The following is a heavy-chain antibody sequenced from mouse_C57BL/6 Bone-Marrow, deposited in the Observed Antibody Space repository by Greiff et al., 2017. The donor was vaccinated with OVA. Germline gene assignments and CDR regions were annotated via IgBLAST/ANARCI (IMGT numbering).Heavy chain of an antibody. Sequence: DVMLVESGGDLVKPGGSLKLSCAASGFTFSSYGMSWVRQTPDKRLEWVATISSGGSYTYYPDSVKGRFTISRDNATNTLYLQMSSLKSEDTAMYCCARRGVTTEAWFAYWGPGTLVTVSA. CDR3: ARRGVTTEAWFAY. J-gene: IGHJ3*01. D-gene: IGHD2-2*01. CDR1: GFTFSSYG. CDR2: ISSGGSYT. V-gene: IGHV5-6*02.